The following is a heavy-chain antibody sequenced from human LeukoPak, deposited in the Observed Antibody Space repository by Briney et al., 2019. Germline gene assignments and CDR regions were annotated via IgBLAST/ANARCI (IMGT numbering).Heavy chain of an antibody. J-gene: IGHJ4*02. D-gene: IGHD6-19*01. CDR1: GFTFSSYA. V-gene: IGHV3-23*01. CDR3: AKDMSSSGLLYYFDY. Sequence: GGSLRLSCAASGFTFSSYAMSWFRQAPGKGLEWVSAISGSGGSTYYADSVKGRFTISRDNAKNSLYLQMNSLRAEDMALYYCAKDMSSSGLLYYFDYWGQGTLVAVSS. CDR2: ISGSGGST.